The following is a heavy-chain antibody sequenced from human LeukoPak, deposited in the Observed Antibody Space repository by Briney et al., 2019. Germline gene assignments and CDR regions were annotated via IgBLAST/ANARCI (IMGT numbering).Heavy chain of an antibody. CDR1: GGSFSGYY. Sequence: SETLSLTCAVYGGSFSGYYWSWIRQPPGKGLEWIGEINHSGSTNYNPSLKSRVTISVDTSKNQFSLKLSSVTAADTAVYYCARGRDNYVWGSYRYTGPVYFDYWGQGTLVTVSS. J-gene: IGHJ4*02. D-gene: IGHD3-16*02. CDR3: ARGRDNYVWGSYRYTGPVYFDY. CDR2: INHSGST. V-gene: IGHV4-34*01.